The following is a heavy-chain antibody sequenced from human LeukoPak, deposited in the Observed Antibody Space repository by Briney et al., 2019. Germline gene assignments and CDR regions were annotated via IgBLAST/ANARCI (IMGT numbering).Heavy chain of an antibody. Sequence: GGSLRLSCAASGFTFSSYGMHWVRQAPGKGLEWVAVISYDGSNKYYADSVKGRFTISRDNSKNTLYLQMNSLRAEDTAVYYCAKDGDYYGSGSYYMDYWGQGTLVTVSS. CDR3: AKDGDYYGSGSYYMDY. J-gene: IGHJ4*02. D-gene: IGHD3-10*01. CDR1: GFTFSSYG. V-gene: IGHV3-30*18. CDR2: ISYDGSNK.